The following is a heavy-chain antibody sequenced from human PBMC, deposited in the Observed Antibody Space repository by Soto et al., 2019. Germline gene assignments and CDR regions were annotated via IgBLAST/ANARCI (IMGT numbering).Heavy chain of an antibody. D-gene: IGHD3-3*01. CDR2: ISAILGIT. Sequence: QVHLVQSGAEVKKPGSSVKVSCKASGGTLSNYNFNWVRQAPGQGLEWMGRISAILGITDYAQRFQGRVTITADKSARIAYMEVNNLRLEDPAVYYCATSFATMRDHWFDPWGQGTRVTVSS. J-gene: IGHJ5*02. V-gene: IGHV1-69*02. CDR1: GGTLSNYN. CDR3: ATSFATMRDHWFDP.